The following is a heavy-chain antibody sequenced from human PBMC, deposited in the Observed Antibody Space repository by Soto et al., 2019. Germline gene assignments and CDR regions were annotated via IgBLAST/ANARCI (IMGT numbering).Heavy chain of an antibody. CDR3: ASPKELWHNPLSNYYYYGMDV. V-gene: IGHV4-39*01. CDR2: IYYSGST. Sequence: PSETLSLTGTVSGGYISSSSYHWGWIRQPRGKGPEWSGSIYYSGSTYYTPCLKSRFTISVATSKTQFSLKLSSVTAADTAVYYCASPKELWHNPLSNYYYYGMDVWGQGTTVTVSS. J-gene: IGHJ6*02. D-gene: IGHD1-1*01. CDR1: GGYISSSSYH.